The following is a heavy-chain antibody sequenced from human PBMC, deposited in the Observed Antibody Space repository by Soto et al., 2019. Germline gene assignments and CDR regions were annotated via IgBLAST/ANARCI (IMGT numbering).Heavy chain of an antibody. CDR1: GFTVGNNY. Sequence: VQLVESGGGLIQPGGSLKLSCAASGFTVGNNYMSWVRQAPGKGLEWVSLIYSTGTTKYADSVKGRFTVSRDNAKITLYLQMSGLRAEDTAVYYCAKDGRGSGSHYNSFGYWGQGTLVTVSS. CDR2: IYSTGTT. J-gene: IGHJ4*02. V-gene: IGHV3-53*01. CDR3: AKDGRGSGSHYNSFGY. D-gene: IGHD3-10*01.